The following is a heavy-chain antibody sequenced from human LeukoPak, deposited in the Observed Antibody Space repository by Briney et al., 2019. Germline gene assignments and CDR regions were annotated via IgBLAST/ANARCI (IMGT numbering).Heavy chain of an antibody. D-gene: IGHD2-15*01. CDR1: GFTFSGSA. Sequence: GGSLRLSCAASGFTFSGSAMHWVRQASGKGLEWVGRIRSKANSYATAYAASVKGRFTISRDDSKNTAYLQMNSLKTEDTAVYYCARDHCSGGSCYIDYWGQGTLVTVSS. J-gene: IGHJ4*02. V-gene: IGHV3-73*01. CDR3: ARDHCSGGSCYIDY. CDR2: IRSKANSYAT.